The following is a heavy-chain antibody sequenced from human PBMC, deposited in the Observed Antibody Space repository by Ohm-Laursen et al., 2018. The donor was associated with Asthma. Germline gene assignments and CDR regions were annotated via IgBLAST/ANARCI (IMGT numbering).Heavy chain of an antibody. J-gene: IGHJ6*02. D-gene: IGHD6-6*01. CDR3: ARARQYSSSQQPPPHYYYYYGMDV. CDR1: GGTFSSYA. CDR2: IIPIFGTA. V-gene: IGHV1-69*13. Sequence: SVKVSCKASGGTFSSYAISWVRQAPGQGLEWMGGIIPIFGTANYAQKFQGRVTITADESTSTAYMELSSLRSEDTTVYYCARARQYSSSQQPPPHYYYYYGMDVWGQGTTVTVSS.